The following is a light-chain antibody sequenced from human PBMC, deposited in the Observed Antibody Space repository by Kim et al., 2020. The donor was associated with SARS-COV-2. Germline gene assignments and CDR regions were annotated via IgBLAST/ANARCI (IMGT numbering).Light chain of an antibody. CDR3: QQYNRWPLT. V-gene: IGKV3-15*01. Sequence: EIVMTQSAATLSVSPGERATLSCRASQSITSDLAWYQHKPGQAPRLLMYDTSTRATGIPARFSGSGSGTEFTLTISSLQSEDFAVYYCQQYNRWPLTIGGGTKVDIK. CDR1: QSITSD. CDR2: DTS. J-gene: IGKJ4*01.